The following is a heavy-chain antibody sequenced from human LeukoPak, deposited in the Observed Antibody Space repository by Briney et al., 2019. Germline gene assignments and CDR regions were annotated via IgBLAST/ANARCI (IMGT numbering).Heavy chain of an antibody. CDR1: GFTFSNAW. CDR3: ITFSMIVVVFSD. V-gene: IGHV3-15*01. Sequence: GGSLRLSCVASGFTFSNAWMSWVRQAPGKGLEWVGRIKSKTDGGTTDYAAPVQGRFTISRDDSKNTLYLQMNSLRTEDTALYYCITFSMIVVVFSDWGRGTLVTVSS. D-gene: IGHD3-22*01. CDR2: IKSKTDGGTT. J-gene: IGHJ4*02.